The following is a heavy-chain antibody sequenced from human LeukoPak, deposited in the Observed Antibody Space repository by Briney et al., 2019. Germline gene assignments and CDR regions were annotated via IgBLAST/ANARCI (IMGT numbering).Heavy chain of an antibody. J-gene: IGHJ6*03. Sequence: SETLSLTCTVSGGSISSYYWSWIRQPPGKGLEWIGSIYYSGSTYYNPSLKSRVTISVDTSKNQFSLKLSSVTAADTAVYYCARMKEGYYYYYMDVWGKGTTVTVSS. CDR2: IYYSGST. CDR3: ARMKEGYYYYYMDV. D-gene: IGHD2/OR15-2a*01. CDR1: GGSISSYY. V-gene: IGHV4-59*05.